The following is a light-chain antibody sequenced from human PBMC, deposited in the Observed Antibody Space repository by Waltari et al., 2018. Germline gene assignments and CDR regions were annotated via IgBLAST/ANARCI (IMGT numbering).Light chain of an antibody. Sequence: QVVLTQSPSASASLGAAVKLTCTLSSGHSTYAIAWHQQQPEKGPRYLMKVNSDGTHAKGGGIPDRCSGSSSGAERYLIIAGLQSEDEADYLCQTWATGIGVFGGGTKLTVL. J-gene: IGLJ3*02. CDR1: SGHSTYA. CDR3: QTWATGIGV. V-gene: IGLV4-69*01. CDR2: VNSDGTH.